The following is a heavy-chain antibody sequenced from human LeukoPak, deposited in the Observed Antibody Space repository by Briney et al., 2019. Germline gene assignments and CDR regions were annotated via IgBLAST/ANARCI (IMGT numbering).Heavy chain of an antibody. V-gene: IGHV3-66*01. CDR2: IYSGGST. J-gene: IGHJ4*02. CDR3: ARDLNKGARGDY. CDR1: GFTVSNNY. D-gene: IGHD2/OR15-2a*01. Sequence: GGSLRLSCAASGFTVSNNYMSWVRQAPGKGLEWVSVIYSGGSTYYADSVRDRFTTSRDNSKNTLYLQMSSLRAEDTAVYYCARDLNKGARGDYWGQGTLVTVSS.